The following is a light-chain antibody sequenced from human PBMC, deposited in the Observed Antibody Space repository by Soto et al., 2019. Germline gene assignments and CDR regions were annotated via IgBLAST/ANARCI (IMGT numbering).Light chain of an antibody. CDR1: SSDVGAYDY. J-gene: IGLJ1*01. CDR3: SSYTSSSTRV. Sequence: QSALTQPASVSGASGQSITISCTGNSSDVGAYDYVSWYQQHPDKAPKLMIYEVSNRPSGVSNRFSGSKSVNTATLTISGLQAEDEADYYCSSYTSSSTRVFGTGTKVTVL. V-gene: IGLV2-14*03. CDR2: EVS.